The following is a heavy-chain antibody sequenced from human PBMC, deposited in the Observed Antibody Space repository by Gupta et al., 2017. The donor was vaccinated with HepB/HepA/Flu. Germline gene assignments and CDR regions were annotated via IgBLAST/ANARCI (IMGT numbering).Heavy chain of an antibody. D-gene: IGHD4-23*01. V-gene: IGHV1-2*02. CDR2: INPNSGDT. Sequence: QVQLVQSGAEVKKPGASVKVSCKASGYTFTGYYMHWVRQAPGQGLEWMGWINPNSGDTNYAQIFQGRVTMTRDTSISTAYMELSRLRSDDTTVYYCAAGGPTTVVPIDYWGQGTLVTVSS. CDR3: AAGGPTTVVPIDY. CDR1: GYTFTGYY. J-gene: IGHJ4*02.